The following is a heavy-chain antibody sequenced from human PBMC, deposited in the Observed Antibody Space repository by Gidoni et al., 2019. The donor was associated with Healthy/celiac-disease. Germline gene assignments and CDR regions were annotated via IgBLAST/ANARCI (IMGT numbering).Heavy chain of an antibody. CDR1: GFTFSGSA. J-gene: IGHJ4*02. CDR2: IRSKANSYAT. D-gene: IGHD4-17*01. Sequence: EVQLVESGGGLVQPGGSLKLSCAASGFTFSGSAMHWVRQASGKGLEWVGRIRSKANSYATAYAASVKGRFTISRDDSKNTAYLQMNSLKTEDTAVYYCTSTVTTTRVFTDYWGQGTLVTVSS. CDR3: TSTVTTTRVFTDY. V-gene: IGHV3-73*02.